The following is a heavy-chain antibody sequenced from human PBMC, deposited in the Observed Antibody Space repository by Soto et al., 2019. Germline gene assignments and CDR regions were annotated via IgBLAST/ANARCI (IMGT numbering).Heavy chain of an antibody. J-gene: IGHJ5*02. D-gene: IGHD3-10*01. CDR3: ARVAGAPNWFDP. CDR2: ITTSSYTT. Sequence: EVQLVESGGGLVQPGGSLRLSCAASGFTFSNYGMTWVRQAPGKGLEWVSYITTSSYTTHYADSVKGRFTISRDNAQNSLYLQMDSLRAEDTAVYYCARVAGAPNWFDPWGQGTLVTVSS. CDR1: GFTFSNYG. V-gene: IGHV3-48*01.